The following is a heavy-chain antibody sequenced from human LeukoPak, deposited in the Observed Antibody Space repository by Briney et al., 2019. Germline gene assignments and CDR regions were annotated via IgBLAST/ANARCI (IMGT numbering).Heavy chain of an antibody. CDR2: INPSGGST. CDR1: GFTFSSYA. V-gene: IGHV1-46*01. D-gene: IGHD3-16*01. Sequence: GGSLRLSCAASGFTFSSYAMHWVRQAPGQGLEWMGIINPSGGSTSYAQKFQGRVTMTRDTSTSTVYMELSSLRSEDTAVYYCARPRGGTPADAFDIWGQGTMVTVSS. J-gene: IGHJ3*02. CDR3: ARPRGGTPADAFDI.